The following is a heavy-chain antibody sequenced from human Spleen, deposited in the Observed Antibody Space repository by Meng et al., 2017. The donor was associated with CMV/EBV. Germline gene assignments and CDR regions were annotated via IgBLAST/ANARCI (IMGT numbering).Heavy chain of an antibody. J-gene: IGHJ4*02. CDR3: ARVIAVAGTAPFDY. V-gene: IGHV1-2*06. D-gene: IGHD6-19*01. CDR2: IHSNSGAT. CDR1: GYPFSGYY. Sequence: ASVKVSCKTSGYPFSGYYVDWVRQAPGQGLEWVGRIHSNSGATDYTQKLQGRITMTRDTSINTAYLEVGTLRSDDTAVYYCARVIAVAGTAPFDYWGQGTLVTVSS.